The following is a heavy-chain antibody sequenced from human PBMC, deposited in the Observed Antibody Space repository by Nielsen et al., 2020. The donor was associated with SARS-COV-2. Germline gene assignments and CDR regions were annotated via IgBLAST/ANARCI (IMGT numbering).Heavy chain of an antibody. Sequence: SETLSLTCEVSGGSFTGYFRSWIRQPPGGGLEWIGVIDHSGTTYYNPSLKSRVSISVYTSKNQFSLHLTSVTAADTAVYYCTRGFGYYDPRVSFQHWGQGTLVTVSS. V-gene: IGHV4-34*01. CDR3: TRGFGYYDPRVSFQH. CDR2: IDHSGTT. D-gene: IGHD3-22*01. J-gene: IGHJ1*01. CDR1: GGSFTGYF.